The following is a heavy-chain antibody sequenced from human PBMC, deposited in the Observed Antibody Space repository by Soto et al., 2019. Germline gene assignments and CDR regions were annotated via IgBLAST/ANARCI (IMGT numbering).Heavy chain of an antibody. Sequence: GGSLRLSCAASGFTFSSYWMSWVRQAPGKGLEWVANIKQDGSEKYYVDSVKGRFTISRDNAKNSLYLQMNSLRAEDTAVYYCARGHIVATQGAFDIWGQGTMVTVSS. D-gene: IGHD5-12*01. CDR3: ARGHIVATQGAFDI. J-gene: IGHJ3*02. V-gene: IGHV3-7*01. CDR1: GFTFSSYW. CDR2: IKQDGSEK.